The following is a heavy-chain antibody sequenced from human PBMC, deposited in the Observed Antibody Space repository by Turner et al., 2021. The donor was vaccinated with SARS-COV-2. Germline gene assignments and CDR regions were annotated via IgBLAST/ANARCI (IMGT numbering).Heavy chain of an antibody. CDR2: ISVNSCSI. V-gene: IGHV3-9*01. Sequence: EVQLVVSGGGLVQLGRSMRLTLAASGFTFDDYVMHWVRHAPGKGLGWVADISVNSCSIGYADSVKGRVTISIDNAKNALYLQMYSLRAEDTALYYCAKYWVRGVIYVYYGMDVWGQGTTVTVSS. CDR3: AKYWVRGVIYVYYGMDV. D-gene: IGHD3-10*01. J-gene: IGHJ6*02. CDR1: GFTFDDYV.